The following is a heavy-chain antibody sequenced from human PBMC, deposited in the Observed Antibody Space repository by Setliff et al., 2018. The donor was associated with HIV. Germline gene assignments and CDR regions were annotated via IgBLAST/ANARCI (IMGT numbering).Heavy chain of an antibody. J-gene: IGHJ4*02. CDR3: AGDYAGSGRPFDY. CDR2: FDSTGGT. D-gene: IGHD2-15*01. CDR1: GDSVRSRPYY. Sequence: PSETLSLTCTVSGDSVRSRPYYWNWIRQPAGKGLEWIGRFDSTGGTDYNPSLKSRVTISLDTSRNQFSLKLASVTAADTAVYVCAGDYAGSGRPFDYWAREYRSPVSS. V-gene: IGHV4-61*02.